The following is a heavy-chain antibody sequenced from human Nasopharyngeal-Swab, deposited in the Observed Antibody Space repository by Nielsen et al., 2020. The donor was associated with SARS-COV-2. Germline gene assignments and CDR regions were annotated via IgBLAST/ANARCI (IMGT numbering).Heavy chain of an antibody. D-gene: IGHD4-17*01. CDR2: INAGNGNT. Sequence: ASVKVSCKASGYTFNSYAMHWVRQAPGQGLEWMGGINAGNGNTKYSQRFQGRVTITRDTSASTAYMELSSLRSEDTAVYYCARGIYGDYLDYFDYWGQGTLVTVSS. V-gene: IGHV1-3*01. CDR3: ARGIYGDYLDYFDY. CDR1: GYTFNSYA. J-gene: IGHJ4*02.